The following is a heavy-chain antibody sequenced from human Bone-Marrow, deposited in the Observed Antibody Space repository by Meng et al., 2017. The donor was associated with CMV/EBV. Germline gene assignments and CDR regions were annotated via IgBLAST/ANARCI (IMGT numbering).Heavy chain of an antibody. Sequence: SVKVSCKASGGTFSSYTISWVRQAPGQGLEWMGRIIPILGIANYAQKFQGRVTITTDESTSTAYMELSSLRSEDTAVYYCARYQLLAESQYYFDYWGQGTLVTVSS. D-gene: IGHD2-2*01. CDR3: ARYQLLAESQYYFDY. J-gene: IGHJ4*02. V-gene: IGHV1-69*02. CDR2: IIPILGIA. CDR1: GGTFSSYT.